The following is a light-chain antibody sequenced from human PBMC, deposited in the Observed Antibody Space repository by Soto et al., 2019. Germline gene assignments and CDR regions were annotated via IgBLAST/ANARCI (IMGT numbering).Light chain of an antibody. Sequence: SYELTQPPSVSVSPGQTARITCSGDALPKQYAYWYQRKPGQAPVLVIYKDSERPSGIPERFSGSSSGTTVTLTISGVQAEDEADYYCQSADSSGTYVFGTGTQLTVL. CDR3: QSADSSGTYV. V-gene: IGLV3-25*03. J-gene: IGLJ1*01. CDR1: ALPKQY. CDR2: KDS.